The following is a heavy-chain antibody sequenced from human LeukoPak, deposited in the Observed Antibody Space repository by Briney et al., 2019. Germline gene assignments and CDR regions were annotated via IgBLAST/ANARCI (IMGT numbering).Heavy chain of an antibody. D-gene: IGHD4-11*01. CDR1: GVSINSYY. Sequence: PSETLSLTCTVSGVSINSYYWSWIRQPPGKGLEWIGYIYYSGTTIYNPSLKSRVTISVDTSKSQFSLKLSFVTTADTALYYCARVAYSTPGYYYMDVWGKGTTVTV. J-gene: IGHJ6*03. CDR3: ARVAYSTPGYYYMDV. V-gene: IGHV4-59*01. CDR2: IYYSGTT.